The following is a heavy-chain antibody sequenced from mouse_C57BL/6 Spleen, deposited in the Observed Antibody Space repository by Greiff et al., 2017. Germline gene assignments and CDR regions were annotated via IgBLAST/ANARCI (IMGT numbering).Heavy chain of an antibody. J-gene: IGHJ1*03. CDR3: ARETISDGYFDV. Sequence: EVQLQQSGPSLVRPSQTLSLTCTVTGFSINSDCYWIWIRQFPGNKLEYIGYTFYSGITYYNPSLESRTYITRDTSKNQFSLKLSSVTTEDTATYYCARETISDGYFDVWGTGTTVTVSS. CDR1: GFSINSDCY. V-gene: IGHV3-3*01. CDR2: TFYSGIT.